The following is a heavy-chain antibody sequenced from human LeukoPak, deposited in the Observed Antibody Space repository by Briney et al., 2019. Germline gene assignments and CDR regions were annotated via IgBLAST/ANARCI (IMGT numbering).Heavy chain of an antibody. D-gene: IGHD6-13*01. V-gene: IGHV1-69*06. CDR3: ASMTYSNKYFDY. J-gene: IGHJ4*02. Sequence: GASVKVSCKASGYTFTSYGISWVRQAPGQGLQWMGGIIPIFGTTTYAQKFQGRVTITADKSTSTAYMELSSLRSEDTAVYYCASMTYSNKYFDYWGQGTLVTVSS. CDR1: GYTFTSYG. CDR2: IIPIFGTT.